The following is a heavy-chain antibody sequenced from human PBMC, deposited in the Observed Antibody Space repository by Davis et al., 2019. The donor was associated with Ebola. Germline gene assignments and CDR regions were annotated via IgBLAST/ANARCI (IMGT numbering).Heavy chain of an antibody. Sequence: PGGSLRLSCAASGFTFSAYHMNWVRQAPGKGLEWVANIRDSEVTYYADSVKGRFTISRDNSKRTLYLQMDSLRAEETALYYWAKEPSRGYAFDIWGQGTMVTVSS. V-gene: IGHV3-23*01. J-gene: IGHJ3*02. CDR2: IRDSEVT. CDR3: AKEPSRGYAFDI. CDR1: GFTFSAYH. D-gene: IGHD2-2*01.